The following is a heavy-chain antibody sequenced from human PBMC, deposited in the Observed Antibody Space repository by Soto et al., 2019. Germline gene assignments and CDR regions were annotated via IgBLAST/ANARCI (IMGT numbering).Heavy chain of an antibody. V-gene: IGHV3-33*01. CDR2: IWYDGSNK. D-gene: IGHD3-22*01. CDR3: TTLTMILVHLDY. CDR1: GFTFSSYG. J-gene: IGHJ4*02. Sequence: GGSLRLSCAASGFTFSSYGMHWVRQAPGKGLERVAVIWYDGSNKYYADSVKGRFTISRDNSKNTLYLQMNSLRAEDTAVYYCTTLTMILVHLDYWGPGTLVTVSS.